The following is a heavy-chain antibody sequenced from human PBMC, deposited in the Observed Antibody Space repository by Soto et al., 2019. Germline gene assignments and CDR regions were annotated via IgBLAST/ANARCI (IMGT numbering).Heavy chain of an antibody. V-gene: IGHV4-31*03. CDR1: VASVSTGVYY. D-gene: IGHD3-10*02. CDR3: AGAVSDFDVRRYRTSYFDQ. Sequence: SETLSLTFTFSVASVSTGVYYWTWIRQHPGKGLEWIGYIDNTGSAYYNPSLTGRVDISVDTSKNQFSLNLQSLTAADTAFYYCAGAVSDFDVRRYRTSYFDQWGQGIQVTVSS. CDR2: IDNTGSA. J-gene: IGHJ4*02.